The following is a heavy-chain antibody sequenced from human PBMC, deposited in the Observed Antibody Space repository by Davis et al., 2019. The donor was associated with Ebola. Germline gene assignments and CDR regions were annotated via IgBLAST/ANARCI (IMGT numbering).Heavy chain of an antibody. D-gene: IGHD5-24*01. CDR1: GFTFSTYS. CDR2: ISSDSDYI. Sequence: GGSLRLSCAASGFTFSTYSMSWVRQAPGKGLEWVSSISSDSDYIYYADSAKGRFTISRDNAKNSLYLQMNSLRAEDTAAYYCARGTDGYNPGGYFDSWGQGTLVTVSS. CDR3: ARGTDGYNPGGYFDS. V-gene: IGHV3-21*01. J-gene: IGHJ4*02.